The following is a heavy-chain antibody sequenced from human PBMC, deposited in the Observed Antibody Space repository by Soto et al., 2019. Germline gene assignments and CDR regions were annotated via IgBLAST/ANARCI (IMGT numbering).Heavy chain of an antibody. CDR3: ARRWNYYLDF. J-gene: IGHJ4*02. Sequence: QMQLVESGGGVVKPGRSLRLSCVASGFPFREFGMHWVRQAPGKGLEWVALISYDGSDYADSVKGRFTISRDDSRDTLVLHMYNLGPDDTGVYYCARRWNYYLDFWGQGTLVAVSS. V-gene: IGHV3-33*05. CDR2: ISYDGSD. D-gene: IGHD1-1*01. CDR1: GFPFREFG.